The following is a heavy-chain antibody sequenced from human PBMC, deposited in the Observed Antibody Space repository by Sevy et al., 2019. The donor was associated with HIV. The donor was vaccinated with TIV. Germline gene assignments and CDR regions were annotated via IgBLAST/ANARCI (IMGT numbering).Heavy chain of an antibody. CDR1: GFSFSHYA. Sequence: GGSLRLSCAVSGFSFSHYAFHWVRQAPGKGLEWVSAISGSGGSTYYADSVKGRFTISRDNSKNTLYLQMNSLRAEDTAVYYCAKGVSSGYYSGFDPWGQGTLVTVSS. V-gene: IGHV3-23*01. CDR3: AKGVSSGYYSGFDP. CDR2: ISGSGGST. D-gene: IGHD3-22*01. J-gene: IGHJ5*02.